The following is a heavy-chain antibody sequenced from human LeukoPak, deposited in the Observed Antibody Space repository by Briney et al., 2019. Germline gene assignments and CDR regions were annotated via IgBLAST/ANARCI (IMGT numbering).Heavy chain of an antibody. CDR1: GYSFTSYW. V-gene: IGHV5-51*01. CDR3: ARGHYDSLTGYHTRFDY. J-gene: IGHJ4*02. CDR2: IYPRDSDT. D-gene: IGHD3-9*01. Sequence: GESLKISCQGTGYSFTSYWIGWVRQMPGKGLEWMGIIYPRDSDTRYSPSFQGQVTISADKSISTAYLQWSSLKASDTAMYYCARGHYDSLTGYHTRFDYWGQGTLVTVSS.